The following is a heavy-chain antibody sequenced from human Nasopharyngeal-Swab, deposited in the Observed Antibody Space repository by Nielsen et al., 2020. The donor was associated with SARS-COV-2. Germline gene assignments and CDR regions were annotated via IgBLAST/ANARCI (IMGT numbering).Heavy chain of an antibody. J-gene: IGHJ3*01. V-gene: IGHV3-13*01. CDR2: VGVLGDT. CDR3: TRGGSSTWGHDGFDL. D-gene: IGHD6-13*01. Sequence: GGSLRLSCAASGFTLSNYDFHWVRQPIGGGLQWVSHVGVLGDTYYEGSVKGRFTISRENGQNSVYLQMNRLTVGDTAVYFCTRGGSSTWGHDGFDLWGQGTLVTVSS. CDR1: GFTLSNYD.